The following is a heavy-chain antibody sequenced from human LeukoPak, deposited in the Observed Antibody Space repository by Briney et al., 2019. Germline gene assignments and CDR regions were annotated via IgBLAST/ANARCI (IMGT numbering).Heavy chain of an antibody. D-gene: IGHD4-17*01. CDR3: AGGGDYVWFDP. Sequence: SETLSLTCAVYGGSFSGYYWRWIRQPPGNGLEWMGEINHTGSTNYNPSLKSRVTISVDTSKNQFSLKLSYVTAADPAVYYCAGGGDYVWFDPWGQGTLVTVSS. J-gene: IGHJ5*02. CDR1: GGSFSGYY. V-gene: IGHV4-34*01. CDR2: INHTGST.